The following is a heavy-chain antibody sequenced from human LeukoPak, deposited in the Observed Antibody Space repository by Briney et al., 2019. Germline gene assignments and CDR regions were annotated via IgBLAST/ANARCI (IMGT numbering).Heavy chain of an antibody. CDR2: INSDGSST. D-gene: IGHD3-9*01. V-gene: IGHV3-74*01. J-gene: IGHJ5*02. CDR1: GFTFSSYW. Sequence: PGGSLRLSCAASGFTFSSYWMHWVRQAPGKGLVWVSRINSDGSSTSYADSVKGRFTISRDNPKNTLYLQMNSLRAEDTAVYYCARETGARKRELLRYFVPPENWFDPWGQGTLVTVSS. CDR3: ARETGARKRELLRYFVPPENWFDP.